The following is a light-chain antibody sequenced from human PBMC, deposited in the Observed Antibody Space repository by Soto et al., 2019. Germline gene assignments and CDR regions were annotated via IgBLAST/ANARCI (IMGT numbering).Light chain of an antibody. Sequence: DIQMTQSPSTLSAYVGDRVTITCRASQSVNSWLDWYQQKPGRAPKLLIYSVSNLDSGVPSRFSGSGSGTEFTLTISRLQPDDFATYYCQQVSSYSRTFGQGTKVEMK. CDR2: SVS. J-gene: IGKJ1*01. CDR3: QQVSSYSRT. V-gene: IGKV1-5*01. CDR1: QSVNSW.